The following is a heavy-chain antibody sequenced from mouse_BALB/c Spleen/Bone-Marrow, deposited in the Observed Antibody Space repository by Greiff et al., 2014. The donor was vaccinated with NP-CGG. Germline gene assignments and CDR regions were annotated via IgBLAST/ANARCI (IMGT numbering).Heavy chain of an antibody. Sequence: EVMLVESGGGLVKPGGSLKLSCTASGFIFSDYYMYWVRQTPEKRLEWVAAISDGGSYTYYPDSVKGRLTISRDNAKNNLYLQMSSLKSEDTAMYYCARSGEKYGAMDYWGQGTSVTVSS. CDR2: ISDGGSYT. J-gene: IGHJ4*01. V-gene: IGHV5-4*02. D-gene: IGHD1-1*02. CDR1: GFIFSDYY. CDR3: ARSGEKYGAMDY.